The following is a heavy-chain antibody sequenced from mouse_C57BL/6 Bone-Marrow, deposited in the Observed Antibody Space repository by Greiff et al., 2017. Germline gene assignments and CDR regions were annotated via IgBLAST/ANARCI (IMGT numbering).Heavy chain of an antibody. V-gene: IGHV1-72*01. D-gene: IGHD2-3*01. J-gene: IGHJ2*01. CDR2: IDPNSGGT. Sequence: VQLQQSGAELVKPGASVKLSCKASGYTFTSYWMHWVKQRPGRGLEWIGRIDPNSGGTKYNEKFKSKATLTVDKPSSTAYMQLSSLTSEDSAVYYCARSDLSWLLLYYFDYWGQGTTLTVSS. CDR3: ARSDLSWLLLYYFDY. CDR1: GYTFTSYW.